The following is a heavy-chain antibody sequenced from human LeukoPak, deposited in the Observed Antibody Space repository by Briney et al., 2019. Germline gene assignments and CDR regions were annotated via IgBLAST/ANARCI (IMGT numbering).Heavy chain of an antibody. CDR3: ARVGAALNWFDP. CDR2: INPNSGGT. J-gene: IGHJ5*02. CDR1: GFTFTGYY. V-gene: IGHV1-2*02. Sequence: ASVKVSCKASGFTFTGYYMHWVRQAPGQGLEWMGCINPNSGGTNYAQKFQGRVTMTRDTSISTAYMELSRLTSDDRAAYYCARVGAALNWFDPWGQGTLVTVSS. D-gene: IGHD1-26*01.